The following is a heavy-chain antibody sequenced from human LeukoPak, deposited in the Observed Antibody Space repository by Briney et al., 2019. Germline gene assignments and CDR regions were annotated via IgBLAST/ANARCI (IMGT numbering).Heavy chain of an antibody. Sequence: GESLKISCKGSGYSFTSYWISWVRRMPGKGLEGMGRIDPSDSYTNYSPSFQGHVTISADKSISTAYLQWSSLKASDTAMYYCARNRKNRCEYSGYDYDYGMDVWGQGTTVTVSS. V-gene: IGHV5-10-1*01. CDR1: GYSFTSYW. CDR3: ARNRKNRCEYSGYDYDYGMDV. D-gene: IGHD5-12*01. CDR2: IDPSDSYT. J-gene: IGHJ6*02.